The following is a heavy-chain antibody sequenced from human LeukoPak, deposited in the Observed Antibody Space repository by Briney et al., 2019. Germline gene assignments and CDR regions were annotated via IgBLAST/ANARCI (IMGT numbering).Heavy chain of an antibody. V-gene: IGHV3-7*01. J-gene: IGHJ4*02. Sequence: GGSLRLSCAASGFTFSSYWMTWVRQTPGKGLEWVANIRMDGGEQYYMDSVEGRFTISRDNAKNSLYLQMYSLRPEDTAVYYCARDKGYNSAYWGRGTLVTVSS. CDR1: GFTFSSYW. D-gene: IGHD5-24*01. CDR2: IRMDGGEQ. CDR3: ARDKGYNSAY.